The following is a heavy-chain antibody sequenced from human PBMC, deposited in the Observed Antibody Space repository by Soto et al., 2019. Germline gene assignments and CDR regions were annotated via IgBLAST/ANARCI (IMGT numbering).Heavy chain of an antibody. V-gene: IGHV3-23*01. CDR1: GFTFSSYA. CDR3: AQVGYNWNDWPFDY. D-gene: IGHD1-1*01. Sequence: EVQLLESGGGLVQPGGSLRLSCAASGFTFSSYAMSWVRQAPGKGLEWVSAISGSGGSTYYADSVKGRFTISRDNSKNTLYLQMNSRRAEDTAVYYCAQVGYNWNDWPFDYWGQGTLVTVSS. J-gene: IGHJ4*02. CDR2: ISGSGGST.